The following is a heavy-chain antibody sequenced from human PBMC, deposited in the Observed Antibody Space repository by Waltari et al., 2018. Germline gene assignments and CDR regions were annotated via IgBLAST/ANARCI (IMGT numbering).Heavy chain of an antibody. D-gene: IGHD4-17*01. CDR3: AGLSLNYGGKEVD. Sequence: QLQLQESGPGLVKPSETLSLTCTVSGGSVSSRRYLWGWIRQPPGKGLEWIATVWPSGTTYYNPSLKSRVSISVDTSKNQFSLNLNSVTAADSAVHYCAGLSLNYGGKEVDWGQGTLVTVSS. CDR2: VWPSGTT. J-gene: IGHJ4*02. CDR1: GGSVSSRRYL. V-gene: IGHV4-39*01.